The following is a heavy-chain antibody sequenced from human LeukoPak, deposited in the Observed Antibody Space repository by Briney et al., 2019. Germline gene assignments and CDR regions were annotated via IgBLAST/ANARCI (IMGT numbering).Heavy chain of an antibody. CDR2: ISGSGSTM. CDR1: GFSISDYW. V-gene: IGHV3-11*04. D-gene: IGHD3-9*01. J-gene: IGHJ4*02. Sequence: GGSLRLSCAASGFSISDYWMSWVRQAPGKGLEWVSAISGSGSTMYYADSVKGRFIIFRDNARNSLYLQMNSLRVEDTAMYYCTRGFDISDYWGQGTVVTVSS. CDR3: TRGFDISDY.